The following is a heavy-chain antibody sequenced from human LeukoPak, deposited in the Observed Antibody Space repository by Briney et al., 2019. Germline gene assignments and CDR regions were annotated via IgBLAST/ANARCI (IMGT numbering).Heavy chain of an antibody. J-gene: IGHJ4*02. CDR2: INPNSGGT. CDR1: GYTFTSYY. Sequence: ASVKVSCKASGYTFTSYYMHWVRQAPGQGLEWMGWINPNSGGTNYAQKFQGRVTMTRDTSISTAYMELSRLRSDDTAVYYCARDLYYYDSSGYYYPSEYYFDYWGQGTLVTVSS. D-gene: IGHD3-22*01. V-gene: IGHV1-2*02. CDR3: ARDLYYYDSSGYYYPSEYYFDY.